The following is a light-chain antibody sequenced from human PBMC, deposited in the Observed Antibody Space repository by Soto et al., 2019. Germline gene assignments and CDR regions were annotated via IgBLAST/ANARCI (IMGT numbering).Light chain of an antibody. CDR1: SNDVGIYNL. CDR3: CSYARGSTSVI. Sequence: QSALTQPASVSGSPGQSITFSCTGTSNDVGIYNLVSWYQHHPGKAPKLMIYEGSKRPSGVSDRFSGSKSGYTASLTISGLQAEDEADYYCCSYARGSTSVIFGRGTKVTVL. J-gene: IGLJ2*01. CDR2: EGS. V-gene: IGLV2-23*01.